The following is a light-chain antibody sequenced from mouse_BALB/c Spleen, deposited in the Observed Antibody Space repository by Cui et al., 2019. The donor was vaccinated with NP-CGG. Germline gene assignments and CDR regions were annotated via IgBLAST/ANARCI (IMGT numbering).Light chain of an antibody. CDR3: ALWYSNHWV. J-gene: IGLJ1*01. V-gene: IGLV1*01. Sequence: QAVVTQESALTPSPGETVTLTCRSSPGAVTTSNYANWVQEKPDHLFTGLIGGTNNRAPGVPARFSGSLIGDKAALTITGAQTEDEAIYFCALWYSNHWVFGGGTKTDCP. CDR1: PGAVTTSNY. CDR2: GTN.